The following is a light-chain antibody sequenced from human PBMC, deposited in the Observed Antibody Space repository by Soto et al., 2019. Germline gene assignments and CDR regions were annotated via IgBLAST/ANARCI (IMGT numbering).Light chain of an antibody. CDR3: QQYDFYST. CDR1: QTISTH. V-gene: IGKV1-5*03. J-gene: IGKJ4*01. Sequence: DIQMTQSPSTLSASVGDRVTITCRASQTISTHLAWYQQKAGKAPKVLISEASSLEGGVPSRFSGSGSRTEFTLTISSLQHDDFDTYYCQQYDFYSTFGGGTKVEIK. CDR2: EAS.